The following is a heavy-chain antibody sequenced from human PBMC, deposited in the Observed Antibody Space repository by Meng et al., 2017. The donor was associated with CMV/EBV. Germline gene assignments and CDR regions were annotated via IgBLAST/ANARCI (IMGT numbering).Heavy chain of an antibody. CDR3: ARRGSSGWPYYYYGMDV. V-gene: IGHV1-69*05. Sequence: SVQVSCKASGGTFSSYAISWVRQAPGQGLEWMGGIIPIFGTANYAQKFQGRVTITTDESTSTAYMELSSLRSEDTAVYYCARRGSSGWPYYYYGMDVWGQGTTVTVSS. CDR2: IIPIFGTA. J-gene: IGHJ6*02. CDR1: GGTFSSYA. D-gene: IGHD6-19*01.